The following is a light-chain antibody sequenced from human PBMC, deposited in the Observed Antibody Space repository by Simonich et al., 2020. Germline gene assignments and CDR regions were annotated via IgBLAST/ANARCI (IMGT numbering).Light chain of an antibody. V-gene: IGLV3-25*03. J-gene: IGLJ2*01. Sequence: SYELTQPPSVSVSPGQTARITCSGDALPKQYAYWYQQKPGQAPVLVIYKDSERPSGIPERFSGSSSGTTVTLTISGVQAEDEADYYCQSADSSGTYKVVFEGGTKLTVL. CDR2: KDS. CDR1: ALPKQY. CDR3: QSADSSGTYKVV.